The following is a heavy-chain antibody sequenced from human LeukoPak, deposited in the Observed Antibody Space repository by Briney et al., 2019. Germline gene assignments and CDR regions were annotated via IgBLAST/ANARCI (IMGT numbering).Heavy chain of an antibody. Sequence: SVKVSCKASGGTFSSYAISWVRQAPGQGLEWMGGIIPIFGTANYAQKFQGRVTITADESTSTAYMELNSLRSEDTAVYYCARVTTGTTYYMDVWGKGTTVTISS. CDR2: IIPIFGTA. V-gene: IGHV1-69*13. CDR3: ARVTTGTTYYMDV. D-gene: IGHD1-1*01. CDR1: GGTFSSYA. J-gene: IGHJ6*03.